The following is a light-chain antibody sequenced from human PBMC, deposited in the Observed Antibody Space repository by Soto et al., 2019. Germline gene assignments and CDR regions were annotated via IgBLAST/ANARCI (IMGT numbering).Light chain of an antibody. CDR2: NHN. J-gene: IGLJ1*01. CDR1: SSNIGSNT. V-gene: IGLV1-44*01. CDR3: AAWDESLTGFV. Sequence: QSVLTQPGSGSGIRGRRITISYSGTSSNIGSNTVNWYQQFPGTAPKLLIYNHNLRPSGVPDRFSGSKSGTSASLAISGLQSEDEADYYGAAWDESLTGFVFGTGTNVTVL.